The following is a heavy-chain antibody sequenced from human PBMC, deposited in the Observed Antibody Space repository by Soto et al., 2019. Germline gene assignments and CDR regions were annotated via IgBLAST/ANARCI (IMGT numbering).Heavy chain of an antibody. V-gene: IGHV3-30-3*01. J-gene: IGHJ5*02. CDR2: ISYDGSNK. CDR3: ARGGSIAAVHTVNWFDH. Sequence: PXGSLRLSCADSGFTFSSYAMHWVRQAPGRGLEWVAVISYDGSNKYYADSVKGRFTISRDNSKNTLYLQMNSLRAEDTAVYYCARGGSIAAVHTVNWFDHWGQGTLVTVSS. D-gene: IGHD6-6*01. CDR1: GFTFSSYA.